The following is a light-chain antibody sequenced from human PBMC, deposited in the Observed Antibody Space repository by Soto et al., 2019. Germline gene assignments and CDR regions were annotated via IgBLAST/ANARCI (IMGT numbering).Light chain of an antibody. V-gene: IGKV1-39*01. CDR2: SAS. CDR3: QQSHGIPYT. CDR1: QSISTY. J-gene: IGKJ2*01. Sequence: DIQMTQSPFSLSASVGDRVTITCRASQSISTYVNWYQQKAAKAPKLLIYSASRLQSEVPSSFVGGGSDTKYTLIITSLQPEDFATYYCQQSHGIPYTFGQGTKLEIK.